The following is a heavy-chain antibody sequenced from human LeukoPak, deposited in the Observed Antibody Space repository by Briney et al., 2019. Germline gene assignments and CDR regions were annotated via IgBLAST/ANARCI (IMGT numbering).Heavy chain of an antibody. J-gene: IGHJ4*02. CDR2: FRYGGST. Sequence: SETLSLTCTVSGGSISSYYWSWIRQPAGKGLEWIGAFRYGGSTYSTPSLKSRVIISVDTSKNQFSLKLRSVTASDTAAYYCSRRTSNPVGAIDYWGQGTLVTVSS. D-gene: IGHD3-3*01. V-gene: IGHV4-59*05. CDR3: SRRTSNPVGAIDY. CDR1: GGSISSYY.